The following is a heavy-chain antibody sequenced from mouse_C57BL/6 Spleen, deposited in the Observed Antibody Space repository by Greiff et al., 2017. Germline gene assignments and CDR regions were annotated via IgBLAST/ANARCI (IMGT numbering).Heavy chain of an antibody. CDR3: MVTTDYAMDY. CDR1: GFTFSDAW. CDR2: IRNKANNHAT. J-gene: IGHJ4*01. Sequence: EVQGVESGGGLVQPGGSMKLSCAASGFTFSDAWMDWVRQSPEKGLEWVAEIRNKANNHATYYAESVKGRFTISRDDSKSSVYLQMNSLRAEDTGIYYCMVTTDYAMDYWGQGTSVTVSS. D-gene: IGHD2-2*01. V-gene: IGHV6-6*01.